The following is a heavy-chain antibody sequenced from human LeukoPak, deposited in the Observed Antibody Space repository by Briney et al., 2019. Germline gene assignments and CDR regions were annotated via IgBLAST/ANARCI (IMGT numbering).Heavy chain of an antibody. V-gene: IGHV4-59*08. J-gene: IGHJ6*02. CDR1: GGSISSYY. CDR3: ARHSLRLGYGMDV. CDR2: IYYSGST. Sequence: SETPSLTCTVSGGSISSYYWSWIRQPPGKGLECIGYIYYSGSTNYNPSLKSRVTISVDTSKNQFSLKLSSATAADTAVYYCARHSLRLGYGMDVWGQGTTVTVSS.